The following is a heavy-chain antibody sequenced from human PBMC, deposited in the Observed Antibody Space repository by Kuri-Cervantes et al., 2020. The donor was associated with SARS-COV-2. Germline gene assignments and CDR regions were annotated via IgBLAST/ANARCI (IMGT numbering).Heavy chain of an antibody. CDR2: INPNSGDT. J-gene: IGHJ4*02. CDR1: RYTFTYYY. Sequence: ASVKVSCKASRYTFTYYYIHWVRQAPGQGLEWMGSINPNSGDTNYAQRFRGRVIMTRDTSITTAYMDLSRLTSDDTAVYYCARKGDWAYFDYWGQGTLVTDSS. D-gene: IGHD2-21*01. CDR3: ARKGDWAYFDY. V-gene: IGHV1-2*02.